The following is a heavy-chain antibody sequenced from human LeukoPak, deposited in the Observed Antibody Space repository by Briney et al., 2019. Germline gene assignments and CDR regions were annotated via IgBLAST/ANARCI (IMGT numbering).Heavy chain of an antibody. J-gene: IGHJ4*02. D-gene: IGHD3-22*01. CDR1: GITLSSYD. CDR2: ISYDGSNK. V-gene: IGHV3-30-3*01. CDR3: ARGIGYRITMIVVVPWYFDY. Sequence: GRSLRLSCAASGITLSSYDMHWVRQAPGKGLEWVAVISYDGSNKYYADSVKGRFTISRDNSKNTLYLQMNSLRAEDTAVYYCARGIGYRITMIVVVPWYFDYWGQGTLVTVSS.